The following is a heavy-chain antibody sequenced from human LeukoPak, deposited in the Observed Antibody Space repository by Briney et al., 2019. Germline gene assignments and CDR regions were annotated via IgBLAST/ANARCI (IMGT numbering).Heavy chain of an antibody. V-gene: IGHV3-23*01. Sequence: GGSLRLSCGASGFTFTSYAMSWIRQAPGKGLEWVSAISGGGEDTYYGDSVKGRFTISRDNSKNTLYLQMNSLRAEDTATYYCAKPRAMTTGVGRYFDLWGRGTLVTVSS. CDR2: ISGGGEDT. D-gene: IGHD1-1*01. CDR3: AKPRAMTTGVGRYFDL. J-gene: IGHJ2*01. CDR1: GFTFTSYA.